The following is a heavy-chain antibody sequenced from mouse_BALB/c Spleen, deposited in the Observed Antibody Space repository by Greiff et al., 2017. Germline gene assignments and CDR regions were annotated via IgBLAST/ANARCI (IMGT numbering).Heavy chain of an antibody. D-gene: IGHD2-4*01. Sequence: EVQLVESGPGLVKPSQSLSLTCSVTGYSITSGYYWNWIRQFPGNKLEWMGYISYDGSNNYNPSLKNRISITRDTSKNQFFLKLNSVTTEDTATYYCARDGPLYYDYGWFAYWGQGTLVTVSA. V-gene: IGHV3-6*02. J-gene: IGHJ3*01. CDR3: ARDGPLYYDYGWFAY. CDR1: GYSITSGYY. CDR2: ISYDGSN.